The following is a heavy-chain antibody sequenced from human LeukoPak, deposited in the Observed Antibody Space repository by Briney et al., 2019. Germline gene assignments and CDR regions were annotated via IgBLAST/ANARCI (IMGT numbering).Heavy chain of an antibody. J-gene: IGHJ4*02. CDR1: GGSISSSSYY. CDR3: ATGSEDHLLAHFDY. CDR2: IYYSGST. Sequence: PSETLSLTCTVSGGSISSSSYYWGWIRQPPGKGLEWIGSIYYSGSTFYNPSLKSRVTISVDTSKNQFSLKLSSVTAADTAVYYCATGSEDHLLAHFDYWGQGTLVTVSS. V-gene: IGHV4-39*07. D-gene: IGHD1-14*01.